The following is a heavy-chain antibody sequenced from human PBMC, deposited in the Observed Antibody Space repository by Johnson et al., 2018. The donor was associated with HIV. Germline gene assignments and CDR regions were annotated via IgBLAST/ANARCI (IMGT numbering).Heavy chain of an antibody. J-gene: IGHJ3*01. CDR3: AKDRTGFDAFDL. D-gene: IGHD1-1*01. Sequence: QVQLVESGGGVVQPGGSLRLSCAASDFTFSSYGMHWVRQAPGKGLEWVAFIRYDGSYKYYVDSVKGRFTISRENSKNTVYLQMSSLRAEDTAVYYCAKDRTGFDAFDLWGQGTMVTVSS. V-gene: IGHV3-30*02. CDR1: DFTFSSYG. CDR2: IRYDGSYK.